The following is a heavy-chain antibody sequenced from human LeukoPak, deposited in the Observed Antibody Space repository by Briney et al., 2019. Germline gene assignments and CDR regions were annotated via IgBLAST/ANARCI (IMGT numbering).Heavy chain of an antibody. CDR2: ISSSSSYI. CDR1: GFTFSSYS. D-gene: IGHD3-22*01. CDR3: ARDQVVVVSDAFDI. V-gene: IGHV3-21*01. J-gene: IGHJ3*02. Sequence: GGSLRLSCAASGFTFSSYSMNWVRQAPGKGLEWVSSISSSSSYIYYADSVKGRLTISRDNAKNSLYLQMNSLRAEDTAVYYCARDQVVVVSDAFDIWGQGTMVTVSS.